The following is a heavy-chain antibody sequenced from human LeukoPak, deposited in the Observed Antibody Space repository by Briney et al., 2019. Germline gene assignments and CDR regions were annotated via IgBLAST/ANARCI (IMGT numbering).Heavy chain of an antibody. Sequence: EASVKVSCKASGYTFTSYYMHWVRQAPGQGLEWMGIINPSGGSTSYAQKFQGRVTMTRDTSTSTVYMELSSLRSEDTAVYYCARGMWGWLHDYGSSLGGGFDYWGQGTLVTVSS. CDR1: GYTFTSYY. V-gene: IGHV1-46*01. CDR3: ARGMWGWLHDYGSSLGGGFDY. CDR2: INPSGGST. J-gene: IGHJ4*02. D-gene: IGHD4-17*01.